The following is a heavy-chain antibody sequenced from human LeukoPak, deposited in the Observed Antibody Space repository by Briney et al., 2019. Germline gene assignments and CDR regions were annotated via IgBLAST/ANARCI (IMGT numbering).Heavy chain of an antibody. CDR2: INSDGSST. CDR1: GFTFSSYW. D-gene: IGHD3-10*01. CDR3: ARGGITMAPDY. V-gene: IGHV3-74*01. J-gene: IGHJ4*02. Sequence: PGGSLRLSCAASGFTFSSYWMHWVRHAPGKGLVWVSRINSDGSSTSYADSVKGRFTISRDNAKNTLYLQMNSLRAEDTAVYYCARGGITMAPDYWGQGTLVTVSS.